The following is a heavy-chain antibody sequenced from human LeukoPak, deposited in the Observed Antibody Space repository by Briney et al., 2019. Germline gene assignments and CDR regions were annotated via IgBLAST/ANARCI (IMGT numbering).Heavy chain of an antibody. D-gene: IGHD2-2*01. CDR1: GYTFTSYA. Sequence: ASVKVSCKASGYTFTSYAMNWVRQAPGQGLEWMGWINTNTGNPTYAQGFTGRFVFSLDTSVSTAYLQISSLKAEDTAVYYCARGPSTFSTMPRPFEYWGQGTLVTVSS. CDR3: ARGPSTFSTMPRPFEY. CDR2: INTNTGNP. J-gene: IGHJ4*02. V-gene: IGHV7-4-1*02.